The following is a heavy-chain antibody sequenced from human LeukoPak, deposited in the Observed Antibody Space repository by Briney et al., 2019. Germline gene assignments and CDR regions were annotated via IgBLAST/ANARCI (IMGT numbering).Heavy chain of an antibody. V-gene: IGHV4-59*01. Sequence: SETLSLTCTVSGDSISSYYWTWIRQTPGKGLEWIGNLYYSGSTNYNPSLKSRVTISVDTSKNQFSLKLSSVTAADTAVYYCARETYSYDSSGYYSYYFDYWGQGTLVTVSS. CDR2: LYYSGST. D-gene: IGHD3-22*01. CDR1: GDSISSYY. J-gene: IGHJ4*02. CDR3: ARETYSYDSSGYYSYYFDY.